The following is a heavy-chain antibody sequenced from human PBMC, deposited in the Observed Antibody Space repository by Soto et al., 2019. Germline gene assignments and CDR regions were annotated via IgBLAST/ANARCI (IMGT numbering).Heavy chain of an antibody. CDR2: INAGNGNT. Sequence: ASVKVSCKAAGYTFTSYAMHWVRQAPGQRLEWMGWINAGNGNTKYSQKFQGRVTITRDTSASTAYMELSSLRSEDTAVYYCARDLIRGGGGSCRDWGQGTMVTVSS. J-gene: IGHJ3*01. V-gene: IGHV1-3*01. CDR3: ARDLIRGGGGSCRD. D-gene: IGHD2-15*01. CDR1: GYTFTSYA.